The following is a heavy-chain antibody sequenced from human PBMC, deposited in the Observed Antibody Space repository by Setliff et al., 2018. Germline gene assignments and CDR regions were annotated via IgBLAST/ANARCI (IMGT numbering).Heavy chain of an antibody. CDR1: GYTFTSYG. Sequence: ASVKVSCKASGYTFTSYGISWVRQAPGQGLEWMGWISAYNGNTNYAQKLQGRVTMTTDTSTTTAYLELTSLRYDDTAVYYCVRGPGPSVVVAIPFDHWGQGSLVTVSS. V-gene: IGHV1-18*01. J-gene: IGHJ4*02. CDR2: ISAYNGNT. D-gene: IGHD5-12*01. CDR3: VRGPGPSVVVAIPFDH.